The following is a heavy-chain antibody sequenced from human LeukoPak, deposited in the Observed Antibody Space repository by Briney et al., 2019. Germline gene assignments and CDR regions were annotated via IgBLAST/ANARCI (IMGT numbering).Heavy chain of an antibody. J-gene: IGHJ4*02. CDR2: IYYSGST. CDR3: ARVASVGATRALDY. Sequence: SETLSLTCTVSGGSITSDYWSWIRQPPAKGLDSIGYIYYSGSTNYNPSLKSRVTISVDTSKNQFSLKLSSVTAADTAVYYCARVASVGATRALDYWGQGTLVTVSS. CDR1: GGSITSDY. D-gene: IGHD1-26*01. V-gene: IGHV4-59*01.